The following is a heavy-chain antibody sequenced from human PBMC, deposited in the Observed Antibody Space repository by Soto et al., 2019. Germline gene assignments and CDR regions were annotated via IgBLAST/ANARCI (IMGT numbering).Heavy chain of an antibody. CDR2: INLSGST. CDR1: GGFFSGYY. CDR3: ARGGGYGGNAFCDP. D-gene: IGHD4-17*01. V-gene: IGHV4-34*01. J-gene: IGHJ5*01. Sequence: QVQLQQWGAGLLKPSETLSLTCAVYGGFFSGYYWSWIRQPPGKGRAWIGEINLSGSTNYNPSLTNRVTISVDTSKIQFSQKLSSVTDADTAVYYCARGGGYGGNAFCDPWGQGTLVTVSS.